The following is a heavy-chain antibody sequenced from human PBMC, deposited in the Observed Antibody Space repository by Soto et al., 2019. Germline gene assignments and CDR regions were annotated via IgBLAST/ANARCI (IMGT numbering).Heavy chain of an antibody. CDR1: GFTFTNAW. D-gene: IGHD3-3*01. J-gene: IGHJ2*01. Sequence: EVQLVESGGGLVKPGGSLRLSCATSGFTFTNAWMNWVRQAPGKGLEWIGRIKSNNHGGTADYAAPVKGRFTISRDESENTVYLQMNSLKTEDTAVYYCYTRYDFWSGTDYWGRGTRVTVSS. CDR2: IKSNNHGGTA. CDR3: YTRYDFWSGTDY. V-gene: IGHV3-15*07.